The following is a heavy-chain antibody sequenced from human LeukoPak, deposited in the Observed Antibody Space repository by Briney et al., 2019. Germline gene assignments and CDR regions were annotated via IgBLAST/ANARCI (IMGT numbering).Heavy chain of an antibody. J-gene: IGHJ5*02. Sequence: GGSLRLSCVASEFIFSDYWMSWVRQAPGKGLEWVANIKQGGREEKYVSSVKGRFAISREDAKSTLYLQMDSLSGDDTAVYYCARDNGGWFDTWGRGTLVTVSS. CDR3: ARDNGGWFDT. CDR2: IKQGGREE. CDR1: EFIFSDYW. V-gene: IGHV3-7*03. D-gene: IGHD3-10*01.